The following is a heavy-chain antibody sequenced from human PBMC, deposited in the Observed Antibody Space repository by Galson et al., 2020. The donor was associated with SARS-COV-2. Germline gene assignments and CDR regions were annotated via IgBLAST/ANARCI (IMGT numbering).Heavy chain of an antibody. Sequence: GGSLRLSCAASGFTFTNAWMSWVRQAPGKGLEWVGRIKSKTAGGTTDYAAPVRGRFIISRDDSKNTLYLQMNSLKTEDTAVYYCTTEGNYYDSSGHYYVGPFDYWGQGTLVTVSS. J-gene: IGHJ4*02. V-gene: IGHV3-15*01. CDR2: IKSKTAGGTT. D-gene: IGHD3-22*01. CDR3: TTEGNYYDSSGHYYVGPFDY. CDR1: GFTFTNAW.